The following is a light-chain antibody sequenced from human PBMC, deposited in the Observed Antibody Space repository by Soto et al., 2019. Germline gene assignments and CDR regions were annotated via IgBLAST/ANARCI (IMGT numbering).Light chain of an antibody. CDR2: DVT. CDR1: NSDVGAYNF. CDR3: SSYTTGRTLV. Sequence: QSVLTQPASVSGSPGQSITISCTGTNSDVGAYNFVSWYQQHPGKAPKLMIYDVTSRPSGVSNRFSGSKSGNTASLTISGLHAEDEADYYCSSYTTGRTLVFGGGTKLTVL. J-gene: IGLJ2*01. V-gene: IGLV2-14*03.